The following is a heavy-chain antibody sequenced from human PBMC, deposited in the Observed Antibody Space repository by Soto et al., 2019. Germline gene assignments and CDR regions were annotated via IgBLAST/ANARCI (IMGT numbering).Heavy chain of an antibody. CDR2: IWYDGSNK. J-gene: IGHJ3*02. Sequence: GGSLRLSCAASGFTFSSYGMHWVRQAPGKGLEWVAVIWYDGSNKYYADSVKGRFTISRDNSKNTLYLQMNSLRAEDTAVYYCARDTWDVGDIVVVVAATDAFDIWGQGTMVTVSS. CDR1: GFTFSSYG. D-gene: IGHD2-15*01. V-gene: IGHV3-33*01. CDR3: ARDTWDVGDIVVVVAATDAFDI.